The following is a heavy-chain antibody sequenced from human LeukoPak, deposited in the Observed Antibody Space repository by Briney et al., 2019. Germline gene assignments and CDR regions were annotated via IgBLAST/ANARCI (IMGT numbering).Heavy chain of an antibody. J-gene: IGHJ4*02. Sequence: GSLRLSCAASGFTFSSYGMHWVRQAPGKGLEWVAFIRHDGSNKYYADSVKGRFTISRDNSKNTLYLQMNSLRAEDTAVYYCARAPYYYGSGTHSGFDYWGQGTLVTVSS. D-gene: IGHD3-10*01. CDR3: ARAPYYYGSGTHSGFDY. V-gene: IGHV3-30*02. CDR1: GFTFSSYG. CDR2: IRHDGSNK.